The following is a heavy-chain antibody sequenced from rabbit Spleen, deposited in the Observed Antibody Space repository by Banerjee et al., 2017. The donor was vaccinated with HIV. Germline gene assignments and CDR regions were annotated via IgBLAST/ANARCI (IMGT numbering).Heavy chain of an antibody. CDR2: IDIGSSGFT. Sequence: QQQLVESGGGLVKPGGTLTLTCTVSGFSFSSSYYMCWVRQAPGKGLEWIVCIDIGSSGFTYFASWAKGRFTISKTSSTTVTLQMTSLTAADTATYFCARDAATSFSTYGMDLWGPGTLVTVS. V-gene: IGHV1S45*01. D-gene: IGHD8-1*01. CDR3: ARDAATSFSTYGMDL. J-gene: IGHJ6*01. CDR1: GFSFSSSYY.